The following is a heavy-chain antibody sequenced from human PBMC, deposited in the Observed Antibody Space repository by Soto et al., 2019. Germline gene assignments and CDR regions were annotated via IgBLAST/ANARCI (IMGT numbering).Heavy chain of an antibody. D-gene: IGHD3-22*01. Sequence: SVKVSCKASGGTFSSYAISWVRQAPGQGLEWMGGIIPIFGTANYAQKFQGRVTITADESTSTAYMELSSLRSEDTAVYYCARVKDSGGYAEFDYWGQGTLVTVSS. J-gene: IGHJ4*02. V-gene: IGHV1-69*13. CDR1: GGTFSSYA. CDR3: ARVKDSGGYAEFDY. CDR2: IIPIFGTA.